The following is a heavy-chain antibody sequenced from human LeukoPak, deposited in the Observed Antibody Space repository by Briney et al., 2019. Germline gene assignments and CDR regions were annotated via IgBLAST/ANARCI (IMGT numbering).Heavy chain of an antibody. CDR1: GYTFTGYY. CDR2: INPNSGGT. CDR3: AREPSSRRVAAAGALDY. J-gene: IGHJ4*02. V-gene: IGHV1-2*02. D-gene: IGHD6-13*01. Sequence: ASVKVSCKASGYTFTGYYMHWVRQAPGQGLEWMGWINPNSGGTNYAQKFQGRVTTTRDTSISTAYMELSRLRSDDTAVYYCAREPSSRRVAAAGALDYWGQGTLVTVSS.